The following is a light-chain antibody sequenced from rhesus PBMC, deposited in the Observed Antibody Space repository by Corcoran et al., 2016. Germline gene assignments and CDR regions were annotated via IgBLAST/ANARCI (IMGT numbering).Light chain of an antibody. Sequence: EIVMTQSPATLSLSPGERATLSCRASQSVSSSLAWYQQKTGQAPKLLIYGAPSRDTGIPDRFSGSGSGTEVTLTITSLEPEDVGVYYCHQDSRWPLPLGGGTKVELK. CDR2: GAP. J-gene: IGKJ4*01. V-gene: IGKV3-42*01. CDR1: QSVSSS. CDR3: HQDSRWPLP.